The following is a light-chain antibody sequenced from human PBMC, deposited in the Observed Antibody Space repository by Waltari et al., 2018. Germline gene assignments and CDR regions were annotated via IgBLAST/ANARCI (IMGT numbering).Light chain of an antibody. V-gene: IGLV2-14*03. CDR3: SSYTTTNTLV. CDR1: SSDVGAYNY. CDR2: DVS. Sequence: QSALTQPASVSGSPGQSITISCTGTSSDVGAYNYVSWYQQHPGKAPKLMIYDVSHRPSGVSNRFSGSKSDNTASLTISGLQAEDEADYYCSSYTTTNTLVFGTGTKVTVL. J-gene: IGLJ1*01.